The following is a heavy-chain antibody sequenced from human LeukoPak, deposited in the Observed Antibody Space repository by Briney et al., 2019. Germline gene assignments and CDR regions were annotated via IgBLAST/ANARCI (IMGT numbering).Heavy chain of an antibody. J-gene: IGHJ6*02. CDR1: GFTYSSYE. Sequence: PGGPLRLSCAASGFTYSSYEMIGVREAPGKAVGWVLYICSCCSNIYYADSVKGLFTISRDNAKNSLYLQMKSLRAEDTAVYYCARYAALGSGGGPHYYYYYGMDVWGQGTTVTVSS. D-gene: IGHD2-8*01. CDR3: ARYAALGSGGGPHYYYYYGMDV. V-gene: IGHV3-48*03. CDR2: ICSCCSNI.